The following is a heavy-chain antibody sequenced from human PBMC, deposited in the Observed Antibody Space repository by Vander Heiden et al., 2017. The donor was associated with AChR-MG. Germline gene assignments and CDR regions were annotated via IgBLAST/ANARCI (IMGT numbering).Heavy chain of an antibody. J-gene: IGHJ6*02. Sequence: EVQLLESGGGLVQPGGSLRLSCAASGFSSSTDAMSGVSQAPGKGLEWVAGIRGSGGSTSYAGSVKGRYTISRDNAKNTLHLQMNSLRAEDTAVYYCAKGGYDFWSGYHGMDVWGRGTTATVSS. CDR2: IRGSGGST. CDR3: AKGGYDFWSGYHGMDV. CDR1: GFSSSTDA. D-gene: IGHD3-3*01. V-gene: IGHV3-23*01.